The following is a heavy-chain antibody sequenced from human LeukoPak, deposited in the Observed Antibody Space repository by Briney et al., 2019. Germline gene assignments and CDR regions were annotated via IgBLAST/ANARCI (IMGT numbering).Heavy chain of an antibody. D-gene: IGHD3-10*01. V-gene: IGHV1-46*01. Sequence: ASVKVSCKASGYTLTSYFMHWVRQAPGQGGEWMGIINPSGSSTSYAQKFQGRVTMTRDMATGSVYMELSSLRSEDVAVYYCARDYYGSGSHFDYWGQGTLVTVSS. J-gene: IGHJ4*02. CDR3: ARDYYGSGSHFDY. CDR2: INPSGSST. CDR1: GYTLTSYF.